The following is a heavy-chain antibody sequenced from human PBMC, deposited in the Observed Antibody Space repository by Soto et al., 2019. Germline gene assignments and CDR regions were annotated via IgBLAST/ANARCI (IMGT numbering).Heavy chain of an antibody. CDR3: ASSGVNYYYCMDV. D-gene: IGHD6-19*01. CDR1: GYSFTSYW. J-gene: IGHJ6*02. Sequence: PGASLKISCKGSGYSFTSYWIGWVRQMPGKGLEWMGIIYPGDSDTRYSPSFQGQVTISADKSISAAYLQWSSLKASDTAMYYCASSGVNYYYCMDVWGQGTTVTVSS. CDR2: IYPGDSDT. V-gene: IGHV5-51*01.